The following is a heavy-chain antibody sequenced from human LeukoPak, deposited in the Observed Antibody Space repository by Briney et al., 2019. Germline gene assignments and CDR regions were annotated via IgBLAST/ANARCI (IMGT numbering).Heavy chain of an antibody. CDR3: ARDPVGWWYDSSGYYSGAFDI. V-gene: IGHV3-30-3*01. Sequence: DPGGSLRLSCAASGFTFSSYAMHWVRQAPGKGLEWVAVISYDGSNKYYADSVKGRFTISRDNSKNTLYLQMNSLRAEDTAVYYCARDPVGWWYDSSGYYSGAFDIWGQGTMVTVSP. CDR2: ISYDGSNK. D-gene: IGHD3-22*01. J-gene: IGHJ3*02. CDR1: GFTFSSYA.